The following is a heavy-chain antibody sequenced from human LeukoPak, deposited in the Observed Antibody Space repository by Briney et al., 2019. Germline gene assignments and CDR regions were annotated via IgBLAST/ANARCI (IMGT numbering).Heavy chain of an antibody. D-gene: IGHD3-22*01. Sequence: PSETLSLTCTVSGGSISSSSYYWGWVRQPPGKGLGWIGSIYYSGSTYYNPSLKSRVTISVDTSKNQFSLKLSSVTAADTAVYYCARDPYYYDGPTGRAFDIWGQGTMVTVSS. CDR3: ARDPYYYDGPTGRAFDI. CDR1: GGSISSSSYY. J-gene: IGHJ3*02. CDR2: IYYSGST. V-gene: IGHV4-39*07.